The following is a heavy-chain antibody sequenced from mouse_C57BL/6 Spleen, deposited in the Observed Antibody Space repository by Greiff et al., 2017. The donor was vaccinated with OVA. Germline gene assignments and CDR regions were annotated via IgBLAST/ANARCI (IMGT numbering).Heavy chain of an antibody. V-gene: IGHV1-76*01. D-gene: IGHD2-4*01. CDR2: IYPGSGNT. CDR3: ASCDYDYAMDD. CDR1: GYTFTDYY. J-gene: IGHJ4*01. Sequence: QVQLQQSGAELVRPGASVKLSCKASGYTFTDYYINWVKQRPGQGLEWIARIYPGSGNTYYNEKFKGKATLTAEKSSSTAYMQLSSLTSEDSAVYCCASCDYDYAMDDWGQGTSVTVSS.